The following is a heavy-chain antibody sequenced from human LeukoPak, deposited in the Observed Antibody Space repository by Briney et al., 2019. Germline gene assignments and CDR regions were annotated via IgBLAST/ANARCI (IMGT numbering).Heavy chain of an antibody. V-gene: IGHV4-59*01. CDR1: GGSISSYY. Sequence: SETLSLTCTVSGGSISSYYWGWIRQPPGKGLEWIGYIYYSGSTNYNPSLKSRVTISVDTSKNQFSLRLSSVTAADTAVYYCARVTGYVMEDYFDYWGQGTLVTVSS. D-gene: IGHD6-13*01. J-gene: IGHJ4*02. CDR2: IYYSGST. CDR3: ARVTGYVMEDYFDY.